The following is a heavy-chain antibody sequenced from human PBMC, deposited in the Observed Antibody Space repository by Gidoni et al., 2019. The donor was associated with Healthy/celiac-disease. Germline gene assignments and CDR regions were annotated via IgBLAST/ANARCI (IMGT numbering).Heavy chain of an antibody. CDR3: AREVYYYYYMDV. V-gene: IGHV1-3*01. J-gene: IGHJ6*03. CDR2: INAGNGNT. CDR1: GYTFTSYA. Sequence: QVQLVQSGAEVKKPGASGKVSCKASGYTFTSYAMHWVRQAPGQRLEWMGWINAGNGNTKYSQKFQGRVTITRDTSASTAYMELSSLRSEDTAVYYCAREVYYYYYMDVWGKGTTVTVSS.